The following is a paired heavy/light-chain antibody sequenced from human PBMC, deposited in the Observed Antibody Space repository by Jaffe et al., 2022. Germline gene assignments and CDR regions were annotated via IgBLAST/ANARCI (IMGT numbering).Light chain of an antibody. Sequence: EIVLTQSPATLSLSPGERATLSCRASQSISSYLAWYQQKPGQAPRLLIYDSSNRATGIPARFSGSGSGTDFTLTISSLEPEDFAVYYCQQRSNWPLRYSFGQGTRLEIK. CDR1: QSISSY. V-gene: IGKV3-11*01. CDR3: QQRSNWPLRYS. CDR2: DSS. J-gene: IGKJ2*01.
Heavy chain of an antibody. CDR3: ARVRDRGDFVGDSFDV. D-gene: IGHD4-17*01. Sequence: QVQLQESGPGLVKPSGTLSLTCTVSSDSIYSSNWWSWVRQPPGKGLEWIGEIRHSGYTNYNPSLTSRATISVDQSNNQFSLRLSSVTAADTAVYYCARVRDRGDFVGDSFDVWGQGTMVTVSS. V-gene: IGHV4-4*02. J-gene: IGHJ3*01. CDR2: IRHSGYT. CDR1: SDSIYSSNW.